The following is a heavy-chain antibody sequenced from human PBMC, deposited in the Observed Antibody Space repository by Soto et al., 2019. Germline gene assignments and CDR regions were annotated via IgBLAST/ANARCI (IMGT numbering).Heavy chain of an antibody. Sequence: QLQLQESGPGLVKPSETLSLTCSVSDGSMNSDTYYWGWIHQPPGKGLEWIGVINYSGTTFHNVSLKSRVTMSVDSSRNQFSLKLTSMTAADTAVYYCARLGGYVSVGYYYLWDSWGQGTLVTVSS. CDR2: INYSGTT. J-gene: IGHJ4*02. D-gene: IGHD3-22*01. V-gene: IGHV4-39*01. CDR3: ARLGGYVSVGYYYLWDS. CDR1: DGSMNSDTYY.